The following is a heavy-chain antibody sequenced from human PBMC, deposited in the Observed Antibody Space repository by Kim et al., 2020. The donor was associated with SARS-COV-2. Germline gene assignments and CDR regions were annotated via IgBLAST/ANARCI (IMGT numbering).Heavy chain of an antibody. Sequence: SVKVSCKASGGTFSSYAISWVRQAPGQGLEWMGGIIPIFGTANYAQKFQGRVTITADESTSTAYMELSSLRSEDTAVYYCAREGYYDFWSGYYPFWGQGTMVTVSS. CDR1: GGTFSSYA. V-gene: IGHV1-69*13. D-gene: IGHD3-3*01. CDR3: AREGYYDFWSGYYPF. J-gene: IGHJ3*01. CDR2: IIPIFGTA.